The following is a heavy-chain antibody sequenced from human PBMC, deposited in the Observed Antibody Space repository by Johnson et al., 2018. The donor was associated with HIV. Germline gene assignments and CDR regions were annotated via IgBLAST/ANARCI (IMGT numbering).Heavy chain of an antibody. Sequence: VQLVESGGGLIQPGGSLRLSCAASGFTFSNYGMHWVRQAPGKGLEWVAFIRYDGDITYYVDSVKGRFTISRDNSKNTLYLQMNSLKTEDTAVYYCTTSYSSGWYGANDAFDIWGQGTMVTVSS. CDR3: TTSYSSGWYGANDAFDI. D-gene: IGHD6-19*01. V-gene: IGHV3-30*02. CDR1: GFTFSNYG. J-gene: IGHJ3*02. CDR2: IRYDGDIT.